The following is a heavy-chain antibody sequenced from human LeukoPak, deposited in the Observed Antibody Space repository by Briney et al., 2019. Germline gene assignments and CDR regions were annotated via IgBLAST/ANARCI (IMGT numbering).Heavy chain of an antibody. CDR1: GFNFSSFG. J-gene: IGHJ4*02. CDR3: ARSYGGNYFDY. CDR2: IRYDGINK. Sequence: GGSLRLSCAASGFNFSSFGMHWVRQAPGKGLEWVTFIRYDGINKYYADSVKGRFTISRDNSGNTMYLQIHRLRPEDTAVYYCARSYGGNYFDYWGQGTLVTVSS. V-gene: IGHV3-30*02. D-gene: IGHD4-23*01.